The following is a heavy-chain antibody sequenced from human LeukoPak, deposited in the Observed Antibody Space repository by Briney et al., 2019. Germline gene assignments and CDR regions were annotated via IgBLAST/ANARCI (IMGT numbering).Heavy chain of an antibody. CDR3: ATTAAAGTRSAWFDP. V-gene: IGHV4-39*01. J-gene: IGHJ5*02. D-gene: IGHD6-13*01. CDR1: GGSISRSSYY. CDR2: MYYSGNT. Sequence: SETLSLTCTVSGGSISRSSYYWAWIRQPPGKGPEWIGDMYYSGNTYYNPSLMSRVTISADSSKNQFSLKLTSVTAADTAVYYCATTAAAGTRSAWFDPWGQGTLVTVSS.